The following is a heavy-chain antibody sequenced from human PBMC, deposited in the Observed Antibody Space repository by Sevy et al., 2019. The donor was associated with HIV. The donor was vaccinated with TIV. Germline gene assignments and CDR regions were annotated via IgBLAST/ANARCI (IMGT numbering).Heavy chain of an antibody. J-gene: IGHJ6*02. Sequence: GGSLRLSCAASGFTFSSYSLSSYSMNWVRQAPGKGLEWVSSISSGSSYIFYADSVKGRFTISRDNDKNSLYLQMNSLRAEDTAVYYCARDRGVGTSSYGMDVWGQGTTVTVSS. CDR2: ISSGSSYI. CDR1: GFTFSSYSLSSYS. CDR3: ARDRGVGTSSYGMDV. V-gene: IGHV3-21*01. D-gene: IGHD1-26*01.